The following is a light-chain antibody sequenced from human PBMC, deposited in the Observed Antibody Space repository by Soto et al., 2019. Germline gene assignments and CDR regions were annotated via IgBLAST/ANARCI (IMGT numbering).Light chain of an antibody. CDR2: EVI. CDR1: RGDIGAHNF. CDR3: NSYTTSNTFG. J-gene: IGLJ1*01. V-gene: IGLV2-14*03. Sequence: QSALTPPASVSGSPGQAITVSCSRTRGDIGAHNFVSWYQQHPGKAPKLIIYEVINRPSGVSDRFSGSKSGNTASLTISGLQSEDEADYYCNSYTTSNTFGFGSGTKVTVL.